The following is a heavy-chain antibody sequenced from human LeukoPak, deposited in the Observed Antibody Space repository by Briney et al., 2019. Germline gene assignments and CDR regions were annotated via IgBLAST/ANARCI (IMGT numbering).Heavy chain of an antibody. CDR1: GFTVSSNY. J-gene: IGHJ3*02. Sequence: GGSLRLSCAASGFTVSSNYMSWVRQAPGKGLEWVSVIYSGGSTYYADSVKGRFTISRDNSKNTLYLQMNSLRAEDTAVYYCAKGLSSGSLDAFDIWGQGTMVTVSS. CDR3: AKGLSSGSLDAFDI. V-gene: IGHV3-53*05. D-gene: IGHD1-26*01. CDR2: IYSGGST.